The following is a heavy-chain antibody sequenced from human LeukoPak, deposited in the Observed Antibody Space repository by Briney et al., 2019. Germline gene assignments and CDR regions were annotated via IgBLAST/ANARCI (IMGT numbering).Heavy chain of an antibody. CDR3: AKDYCRDGNCPFPFLDS. Sequence: PGGSLRLSCAASTLTFSSYAMSWVRQAPGKGLEWVSIITGTGGKYYGDSVKGRFVLSRDNSKNTVYMQMSSLRAEDTATYYCAKDYCRDGNCPFPFLDSWGQGTQVTVSS. CDR2: ITGTGGK. J-gene: IGHJ4*02. V-gene: IGHV3-23*01. CDR1: TLTFSSYA. D-gene: IGHD2-15*01.